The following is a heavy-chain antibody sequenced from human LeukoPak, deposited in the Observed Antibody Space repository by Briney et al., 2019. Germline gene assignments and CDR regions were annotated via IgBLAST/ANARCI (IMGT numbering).Heavy chain of an antibody. CDR2: ISYDGSNK. Sequence: GGSLRLSCAASGFTFSSYGMHWVRQAPGKGLEWVAVISYDGSNKYYADSVKGRFTISRDNSKNTLYLQMNSLRAEDTAVYYCARELSGGDAYWGQGTLVTVSS. V-gene: IGHV3-30*03. J-gene: IGHJ4*02. CDR1: GFTFSSYG. CDR3: ARELSGGDAY. D-gene: IGHD2-21*02.